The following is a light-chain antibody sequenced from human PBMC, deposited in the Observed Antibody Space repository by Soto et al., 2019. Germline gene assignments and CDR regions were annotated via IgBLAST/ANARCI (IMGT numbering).Light chain of an antibody. CDR3: QQYGSSLT. CDR2: DAS. J-gene: IGKJ4*01. CDR1: QRVSSY. Sequence: EIVITQSPASLSVSPGERASLSCRASQRVSSYLAWYQQKPGQAPRLLIYDASYRATGIPDRFSGSGSGTDFTLTISRLEPEDFAVYYCQQYGSSLTFGGGTKVDIK. V-gene: IGKV3-20*01.